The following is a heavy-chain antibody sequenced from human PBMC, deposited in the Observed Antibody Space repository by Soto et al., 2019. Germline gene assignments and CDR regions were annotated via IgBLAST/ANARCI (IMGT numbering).Heavy chain of an antibody. V-gene: IGHV4-59*11. CDR1: GASISSLY. CDR2: IHYSGST. CDR3: ARGGWSMDV. Sequence: SETLSLTFTISGASISSLYWSWVRQPPGKGLEWIGYIHYSGSTNYNPSLKSRVTILVDTSKNQFSLRLSSVTAADTAVYYCARGGWSMDVWGQGTTVTVSS. D-gene: IGHD2-15*01. J-gene: IGHJ6*02.